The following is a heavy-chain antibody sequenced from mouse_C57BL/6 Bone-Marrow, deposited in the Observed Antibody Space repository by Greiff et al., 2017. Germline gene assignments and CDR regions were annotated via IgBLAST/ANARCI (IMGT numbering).Heavy chain of an antibody. CDR1: GYTFTSYW. CDR2: IDPSDSYT. J-gene: IGHJ2*01. CDR3: ARSKDY. V-gene: IGHV1-69*01. D-gene: IGHD1-3*01. Sequence: VQLQQSGAELVMPGASVKLSCKASGYTFTSYWMHWVKQRPGQGLEWIGEIDPSDSYTNYNQKFKGKSTLTVDKSSSTAYMQLSSLTSGDSAVYYCARSKDYWGQGTTLTVSS.